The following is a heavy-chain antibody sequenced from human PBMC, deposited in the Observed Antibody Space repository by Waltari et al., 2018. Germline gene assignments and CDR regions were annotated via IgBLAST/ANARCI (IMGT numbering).Heavy chain of an antibody. CDR2: SNTHTGTR. CDR3: AKEIKYNSDWYFFIDF. D-gene: IGHD6-19*01. V-gene: IGHV7-4-1*02. J-gene: IGHJ4*02. Sequence: VRLVQSESELKAPGALVSIAGTASGYSSWNAAINCVRQAPGHGIEWMGWSNTHTGTRTYPKGFTEVFVFSLDTSVTTPYLQISGLRAEDPAVDYCAKEIKYNSDWYFFIDFWGQRTLVTV. CDR1: GYSSWNAA.